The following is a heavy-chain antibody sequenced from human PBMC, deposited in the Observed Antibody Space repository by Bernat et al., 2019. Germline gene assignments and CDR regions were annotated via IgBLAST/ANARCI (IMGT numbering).Heavy chain of an antibody. Sequence: QLQLQESGPGLVKPSETLSLTCTVSGGSISSSSYYWGWIRQPPGKGLEWIGCIYYSGSTYYTPSLKSRVTISVDSSKNQFSLKLGSVTAADTAVYDCTRDSDSVGAAAGFDIWGQGTIVTVSS. CDR3: TRDSDSVGAAAGFDI. D-gene: IGHD6-13*01. CDR1: GGSISSSSYY. CDR2: IYYSGST. V-gene: IGHV4-39*02. J-gene: IGHJ3*02.